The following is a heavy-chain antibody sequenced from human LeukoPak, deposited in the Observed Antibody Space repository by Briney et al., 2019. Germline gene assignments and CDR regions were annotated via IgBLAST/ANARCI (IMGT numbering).Heavy chain of an antibody. CDR3: AREVLVGRAFDI. CDR1: GGSISSSSYY. D-gene: IGHD2-15*01. V-gene: IGHV4-39*07. CDR2: IYYSGST. J-gene: IGHJ4*02. Sequence: SETLSLTCTVSGGSISSSSYYWGWIRQPPGKGLEWIGSIYYSGSTYYNPSLKSRVTISVDTSKNQFSLKLSSVTAADTAVYYCAREVLVGRAFDIWGQGTLVTVSS.